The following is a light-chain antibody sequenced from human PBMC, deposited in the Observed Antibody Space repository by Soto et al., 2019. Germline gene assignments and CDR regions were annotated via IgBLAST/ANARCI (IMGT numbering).Light chain of an antibody. Sequence: QSALSQPPSASGSPGQSVTISCTATSSGVGGFDYVSWYQQHPDKAPKLMIYEVTKRPSGVPDRFSGSKSGNTASLTVSGLQAEDEADYYCSSYGGSNNYVFGTGTKVTVL. V-gene: IGLV2-8*01. CDR1: SSGVGGFDY. J-gene: IGLJ1*01. CDR3: SSYGGSNNYV. CDR2: EVT.